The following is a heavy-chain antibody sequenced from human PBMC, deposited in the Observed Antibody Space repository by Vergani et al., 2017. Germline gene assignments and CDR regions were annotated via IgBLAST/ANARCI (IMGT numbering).Heavy chain of an antibody. V-gene: IGHV4-59*01. CDR3: ARGPLEQWPLGYFDY. J-gene: IGHJ4*02. CDR1: GGSISSYY. Sequence: QAQLQESGPGLVKPSETLSLTCTVSGGSISSYYWSWIRQPPGKGLEWIGYIYYSGSTNYNPSLKSRVTISVDTSKNQFSLKLSSVTAADTAVYYGARGPLEQWPLGYFDYWGQGTLVTVSS. CDR2: IYYSGST. D-gene: IGHD6-19*01.